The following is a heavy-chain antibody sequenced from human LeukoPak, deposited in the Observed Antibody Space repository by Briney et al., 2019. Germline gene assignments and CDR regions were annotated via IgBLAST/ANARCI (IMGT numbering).Heavy chain of an antibody. Sequence: GGSLRLSCAASGFTFSSYGMHWVRQAPGKGLEWVAVISYDGSNKYYADSVKGRFTISRDNSKNTLYLQMNSLRAEDTAVYYCAKDPSYYDFWSGSLHWGQGTLVTVSS. CDR2: ISYDGSNK. CDR3: AKDPSYYDFWSGSLH. V-gene: IGHV3-30*18. J-gene: IGHJ4*02. CDR1: GFTFSSYG. D-gene: IGHD3-3*01.